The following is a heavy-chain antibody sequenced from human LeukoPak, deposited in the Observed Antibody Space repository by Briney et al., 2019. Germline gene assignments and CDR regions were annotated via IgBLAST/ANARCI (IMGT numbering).Heavy chain of an antibody. CDR1: GYNFIGYG. Sequence: ASVRVSCKASGYNFIGYGISWVRQAPGQGLEWMGWISGHNGDTDYAQNFQHRVTMTTDTSTSTASMELRSLTSDDTAVYYCARDGDPLESLYYYGMDVWGQGTTVTVSS. V-gene: IGHV1-18*01. J-gene: IGHJ6*02. CDR2: ISGHNGDT. D-gene: IGHD3-3*01. CDR3: ARDGDPLESLYYYGMDV.